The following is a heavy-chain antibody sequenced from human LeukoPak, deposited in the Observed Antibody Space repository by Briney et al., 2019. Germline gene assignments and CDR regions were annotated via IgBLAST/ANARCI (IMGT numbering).Heavy chain of an antibody. D-gene: IGHD3-22*01. V-gene: IGHV1-8*01. Sequence: ASVKVSCKASGYTFTSYDINWVRQATGQGLEWMGWMNPNSGNTGYAQKFQGRVTMTRNTSISTAYMELSSLRSEDTAVYYCATTRPITMIVVVGFDIWGQGTMVTVSS. CDR3: ATTRPITMIVVVGFDI. CDR2: MNPNSGNT. J-gene: IGHJ3*02. CDR1: GYTFTSYD.